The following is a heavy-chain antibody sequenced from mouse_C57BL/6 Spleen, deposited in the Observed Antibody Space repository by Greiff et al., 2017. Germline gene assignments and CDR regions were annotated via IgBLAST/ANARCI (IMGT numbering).Heavy chain of an antibody. V-gene: IGHV1-72*01. CDR3: ARCYYGSSYEFDY. Sequence: QVQLQQPGAELVKPGASVKLSCKASGYTFTSYWMHWVKQRPGRGLEWIGRIDPNSGGTKYNEKFKSKATLTVDKPSSTAYMKLSSLTSEDSAVYYCARCYYGSSYEFDYWGQGTTRTVSS. CDR1: GYTFTSYW. CDR2: IDPNSGGT. D-gene: IGHD1-1*01. J-gene: IGHJ2*01.